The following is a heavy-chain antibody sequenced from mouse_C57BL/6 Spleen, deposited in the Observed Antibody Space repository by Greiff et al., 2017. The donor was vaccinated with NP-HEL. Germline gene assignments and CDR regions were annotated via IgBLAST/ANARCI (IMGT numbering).Heavy chain of an antibody. D-gene: IGHD6-1*01. V-gene: IGHV2-2*01. CDR2: IWSGGST. Sequence: QVQLKQSGPGLVQPSQSLSITCTVSGFSLTSYGVHWVRQSPGKGLEWLGVIWSGGSTDYYAAYISRLSISKDNSKSQVFFTMNSLQADDTAIYYCARSPLFAPYAMDYWGQVTSVTVSS. CDR3: ARSPLFAPYAMDY. J-gene: IGHJ4*01. CDR1: GFSLTSYG.